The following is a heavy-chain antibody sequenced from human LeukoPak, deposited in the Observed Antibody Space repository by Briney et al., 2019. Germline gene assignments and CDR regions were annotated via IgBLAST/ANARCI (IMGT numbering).Heavy chain of an antibody. CDR2: INHSGST. D-gene: IGHD2-15*01. J-gene: IGHJ4*02. CDR3: ARAGGNTPQTDY. CDR1: GGSFSGYY. Sequence: PSETLSLTCAVYGGSFSGYYWSWIRQPPGKGLEWIGEINHSGSTNYNPSLKSRVTISVDTPKNQFSLKLRSVTAADTAVYYCARAGGNTPQTDYWGQGTLVTVSS. V-gene: IGHV4-34*01.